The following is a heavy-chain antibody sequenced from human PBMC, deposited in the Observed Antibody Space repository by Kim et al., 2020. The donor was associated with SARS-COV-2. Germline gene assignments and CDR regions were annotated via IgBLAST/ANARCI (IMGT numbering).Heavy chain of an antibody. CDR1: GFTFSSYG. V-gene: IGHV3-30*03. Sequence: GGSLRLSCAASGFTFSSYGMHWVRQAPGKGLEWVAVISYDGSNKYYADSVKGRFTISRDNSKNTLYLQMNSLRAEDTAVYYCVGPTVTTFHYYYYYGMDVWGQGTTVTVSS. CDR3: VGPTVTTFHYYYYYGMDV. D-gene: IGHD4-17*01. CDR2: ISYDGSNK. J-gene: IGHJ6*02.